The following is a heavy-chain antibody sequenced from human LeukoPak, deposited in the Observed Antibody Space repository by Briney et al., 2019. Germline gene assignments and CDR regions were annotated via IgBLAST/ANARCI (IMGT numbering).Heavy chain of an antibody. CDR1: GFTFSSYE. Sequence: GGSLRLSCAASGFTFSSYEMNWVRQLPGKGLEWVANINQDGTEKYYVDSVKGRFTSSRDNAKNSMYLQMNSLRAEDTAVYYCARTTIRMYSSSHVWFDPWGQGTLVTVSS. CDR3: ARTTIRMYSSSHVWFDP. J-gene: IGHJ5*02. V-gene: IGHV3-7*01. D-gene: IGHD6-6*01. CDR2: INQDGTEK.